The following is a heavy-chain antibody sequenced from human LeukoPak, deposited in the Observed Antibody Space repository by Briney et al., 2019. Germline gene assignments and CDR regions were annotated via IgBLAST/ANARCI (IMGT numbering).Heavy chain of an antibody. D-gene: IGHD6-19*01. J-gene: IGHJ4*02. CDR2: ISGSGGST. CDR1: GFTFSSDA. Sequence: GGSLRLSCAASGFTFSSDAMSWVRQAPGKGLEWVSAISGSGGSTYYADSVKGRFTISRDNSKNTLYLQMNSLRAEDTAVYYCAKDRAVAGTLYFDYWGQGTLVTVSS. V-gene: IGHV3-23*01. CDR3: AKDRAVAGTLYFDY.